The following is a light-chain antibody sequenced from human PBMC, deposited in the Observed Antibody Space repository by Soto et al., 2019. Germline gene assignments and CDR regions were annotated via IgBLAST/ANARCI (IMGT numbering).Light chain of an antibody. J-gene: IGLJ1*01. Sequence: QSALTQPASVSGSPGQSITISCTGTSSDVGNYNLVSWYQQHPGKAPKLMIYEVSNRPSGVSNRFSGSKSGNTASLTISGLQAEDEADYYCSSYTSSSTLGYVFGTGTKLTVL. CDR3: SSYTSSSTLGYV. CDR2: EVS. V-gene: IGLV2-14*02. CDR1: SSDVGNYNL.